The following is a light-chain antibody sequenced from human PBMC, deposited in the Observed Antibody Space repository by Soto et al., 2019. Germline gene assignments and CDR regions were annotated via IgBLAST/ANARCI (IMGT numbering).Light chain of an antibody. CDR2: EVT. CDR3: CSYAGNNNV. Sequence: ALTQPPSASGSPGQSVTISCTGTSSDVGGHNYVSWYQQHPGKAPKLMIYEVTQRPSGVPDRFSGSKSGNTASLTVSGLQAEDEADYYCCSYAGNNNVFGTGTKVTVL. V-gene: IGLV2-8*01. J-gene: IGLJ1*01. CDR1: SSDVGGHNY.